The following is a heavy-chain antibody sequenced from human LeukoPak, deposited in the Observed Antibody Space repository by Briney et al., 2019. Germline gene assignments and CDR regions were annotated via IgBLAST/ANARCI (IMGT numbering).Heavy chain of an antibody. J-gene: IGHJ4*02. D-gene: IGHD3-10*01. V-gene: IGHV3-23*01. CDR3: AKDDAWLRFGE. CDR1: GFTFSNHG. Sequence: GGSLRLSCAASGFTFSNHGMNWVRQAPGRGLEWVSGISPSGDITYYADSVKGRFTISRDNSKNTLYLEVISLTAEDTAVYYCAKDDAWLRFGEWSQGTLVTVSS. CDR2: ISPSGDIT.